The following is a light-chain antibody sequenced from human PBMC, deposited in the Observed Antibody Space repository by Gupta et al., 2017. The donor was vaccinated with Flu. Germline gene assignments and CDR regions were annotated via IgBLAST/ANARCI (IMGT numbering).Light chain of an antibody. CDR1: QSVSSN. J-gene: IGKJ1*01. V-gene: IGKV3-15*01. CDR2: GAS. CDR3: QQYNHWPQT. Sequence: EIVMPQSPAPLSVSPGERATLSCRASQSVSSNLAWFQQNPGQAPRLIIYGASTRATGIPTRISGSGSGTESTLTISSLQSEDFAVYYRQQYNHWPQTFGQGTKVEIK.